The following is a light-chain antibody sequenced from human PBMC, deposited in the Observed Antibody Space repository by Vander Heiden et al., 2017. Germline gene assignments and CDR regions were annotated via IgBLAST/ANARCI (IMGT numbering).Light chain of an antibody. CDR2: EVS. CDR1: SSDVGGYNY. J-gene: IGLJ1*01. V-gene: IGLV2-8*01. CDR3: SSYAGSNIGV. Sequence: QSALTQPPSASGSPGQSVTISCTGTSSDVGGYNYVSWYQQHPGKAPKLMIYEVSKRPSGAPDRFSGSKSGNTASLTVSGLQAEEEADYYCSSYAGSNIGVFGTGTKVTVL.